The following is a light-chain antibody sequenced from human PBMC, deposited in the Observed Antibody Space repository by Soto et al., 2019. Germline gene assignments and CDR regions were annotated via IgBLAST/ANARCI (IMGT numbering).Light chain of an antibody. CDR1: QNINKW. CDR2: KAS. V-gene: IGKV1-5*03. CDR3: QQYDNWPPIT. Sequence: DIQMTQSPSTLSASVGDRVVITCRASQNINKWLAWYQQKPGKAPKFLIYKASTLKSGVPSRFSGSGSGTAFTLTISSLQSEDFAVYYCQQYDNWPPITFGQGTRLEIK. J-gene: IGKJ5*01.